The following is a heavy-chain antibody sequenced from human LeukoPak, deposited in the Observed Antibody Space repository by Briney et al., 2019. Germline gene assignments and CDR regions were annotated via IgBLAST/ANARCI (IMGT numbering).Heavy chain of an antibody. D-gene: IGHD5-18*01. Sequence: GGSLRLSCATSGFTFSSYWMHWVRQAPGKGLEWVAVISYDGSNKYYADSVKGRFTISRDNSKNTLYLQMNSLRAEDTAVYYCAKDADTATIPPHPYYYYYYGMDVWGQGTTVTVSS. CDR1: GFTFSSYW. V-gene: IGHV3-30*18. CDR2: ISYDGSNK. J-gene: IGHJ6*02. CDR3: AKDADTATIPPHPYYYYYYGMDV.